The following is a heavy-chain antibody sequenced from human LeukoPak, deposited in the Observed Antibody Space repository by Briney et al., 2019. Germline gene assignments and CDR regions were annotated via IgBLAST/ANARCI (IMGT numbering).Heavy chain of an antibody. CDR3: AKDRSTYYYYGMDV. CDR1: GLTFDDYA. J-gene: IGHJ6*02. V-gene: IGHV3-9*01. Sequence: GGSLRLSCAASGLTFDDYAMHWVRQAPGKGLEWVSGISWNSGSIGYADSVKGRFTISRDNAKNSLYLQMNSLRAEDTALYYCAKDRSTYYYYGMDVWGQGTTVTVSS. CDR2: ISWNSGSI.